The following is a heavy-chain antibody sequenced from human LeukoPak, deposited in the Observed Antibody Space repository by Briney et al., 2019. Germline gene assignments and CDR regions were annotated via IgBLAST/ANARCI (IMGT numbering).Heavy chain of an antibody. CDR1: GFTFSSYE. J-gene: IGHJ4*02. Sequence: GGSLRLSCAASGFTFSSYEMNWVRQAPGKGLEWVSYISSSGSTIYYADSVKGRFTISRDNAKNSLYLQMNSLRAEDTAVYYCATGGTYYYDSSGFSPNDYWGQGTLVTVSS. CDR3: ATGGTYYYDSSGFSPNDY. D-gene: IGHD3-22*01. CDR2: ISSSGSTI. V-gene: IGHV3-48*03.